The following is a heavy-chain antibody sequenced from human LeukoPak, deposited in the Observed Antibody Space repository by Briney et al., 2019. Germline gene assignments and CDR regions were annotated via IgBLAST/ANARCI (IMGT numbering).Heavy chain of an antibody. CDR3: AKDLLGITIFGVVIQ. J-gene: IGHJ4*02. D-gene: IGHD3-3*01. Sequence: PGGSLRLSCAASGFTFSSYAMSWVRQAPGKGLEWVSGISGSGGSTYYADSVKGRFTISRDNSKNTLYLQMNSLGAEHTAVYYCAKDLLGITIFGVVIQWAQGALVTVSS. V-gene: IGHV3-23*01. CDR2: ISGSGGST. CDR1: GFTFSSYA.